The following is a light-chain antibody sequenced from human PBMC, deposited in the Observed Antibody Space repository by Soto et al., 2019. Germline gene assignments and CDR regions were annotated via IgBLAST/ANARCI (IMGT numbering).Light chain of an antibody. J-gene: IGKJ2*01. V-gene: IGKV1-5*03. CDR2: KAS. Sequence: DIQMTQSPSTLSASVGDRVTITCRASQSISSWLAWYQQKPGQAPKLLIYKASDLQSGNSSRFSGSGSGTEVTLAISSPQPGDYATLYCQQYKVYLYIFGQGTKLE. CDR1: QSISSW. CDR3: QQYKVYLYI.